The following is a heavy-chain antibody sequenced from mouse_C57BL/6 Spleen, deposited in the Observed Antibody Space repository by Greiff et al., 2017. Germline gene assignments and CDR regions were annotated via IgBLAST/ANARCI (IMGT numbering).Heavy chain of an antibody. V-gene: IGHV1-9*01. D-gene: IGHD1-1*01. CDR3: AVWRYYGSKAFAY. CDR2: ILPGSGST. J-gene: IGHJ3*01. CDR1: GYTFTGYW. Sequence: QVQLQQPGAELVKPGASVKLSCKATGYTFTGYWIEWVKQRPGHGLEWIGEILPGSGSTNYNEKFKGKATFTADTSSNTAYMQLSSLTTEDSAISYCAVWRYYGSKAFAYWGQGTLVTVSA.